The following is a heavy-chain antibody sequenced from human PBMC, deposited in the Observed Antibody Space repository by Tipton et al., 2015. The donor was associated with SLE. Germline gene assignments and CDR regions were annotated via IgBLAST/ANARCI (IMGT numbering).Heavy chain of an antibody. V-gene: IGHV3-30*04. Sequence: SLRLSCVGSGFTFSNYALHWVRQAPGKGLEWVAVMADTSYDGSDKYYADSVRGRFTISRDNSKNTLYLQMNSLRAEDTAVYYCARPSSNSGWYAAFDIWGQGTLVTVS. CDR2: MADTSYDGSDK. J-gene: IGHJ3*02. D-gene: IGHD6-19*01. CDR1: GFTFSNYA. CDR3: ARPSSNSGWYAAFDI.